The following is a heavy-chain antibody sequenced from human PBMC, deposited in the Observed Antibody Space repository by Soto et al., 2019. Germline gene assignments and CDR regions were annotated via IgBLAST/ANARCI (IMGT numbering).Heavy chain of an antibody. Sequence: QVQLQQWGAGLLKPSETLSLTCAVYGGSFSGYYWSWIRQPPGKGLEWIGEINHSGSTNYNPSLMSRVTISVDTSKNQFSLKLSSVTAADTAVYYCARDRRQYYDFWSGNPKQDGGWFDPWGQGTLVTVSS. J-gene: IGHJ5*02. CDR2: INHSGST. D-gene: IGHD3-3*01. CDR3: ARDRRQYYDFWSGNPKQDGGWFDP. V-gene: IGHV4-34*01. CDR1: GGSFSGYY.